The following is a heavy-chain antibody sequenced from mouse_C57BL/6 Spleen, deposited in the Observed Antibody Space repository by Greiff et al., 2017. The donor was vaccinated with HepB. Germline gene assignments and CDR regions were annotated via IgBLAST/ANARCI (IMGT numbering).Heavy chain of an antibody. CDR1: GFNIKDDY. CDR2: IDPENGDT. Sequence: EVQLQQSGAELVRPGASVKLSCTASGFNIKDDYMHWVKQRPEQGLEWIGWIDPENGDTEYASKFQGKATITADTSSNTAYLQLSSLTSEDTAVYYCTTVGDYDFSYFDYWGQGTTLTVSS. CDR3: TTVGDYDFSYFDY. V-gene: IGHV14-4*01. J-gene: IGHJ2*01. D-gene: IGHD2-4*01.